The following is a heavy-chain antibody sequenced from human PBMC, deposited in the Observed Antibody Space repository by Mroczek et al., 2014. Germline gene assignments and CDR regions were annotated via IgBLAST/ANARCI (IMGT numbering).Heavy chain of an antibody. V-gene: IGHV4-31*03. CDR3: ARYCSGGSCYSPTDAIDY. Sequence: QVQLVESGPGLVKPSQTLSLTCTVSGGSISSGGYYWSWIRQHPGKGLEWIGYIYYSGSTYYNPSLKSRVTISVDTSKNQFSLKLSSVTAADTAVYYCARYCSGGSCYSPTDAIDYWGQGTLVTVSS. J-gene: IGHJ4*02. CDR1: GGSISSGGYY. D-gene: IGHD2-15*01. CDR2: IYYSGST.